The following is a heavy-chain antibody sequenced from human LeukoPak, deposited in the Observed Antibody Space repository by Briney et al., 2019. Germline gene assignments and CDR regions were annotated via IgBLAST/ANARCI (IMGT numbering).Heavy chain of an antibody. V-gene: IGHV4-34*01. CDR1: GGSFSGYY. CDR3: ASLYSSGWSPPRYYYMDV. J-gene: IGHJ6*03. Sequence: SETLSLTCAVYGGSFSGYYWSWIRQPPGKGLEWIGEINHSGSTNYNPSLKSRVTISVDTSKNQFSLKLSSVTAADAAVYYCASLYSSGWSPPRYYYMDVWGKGTTVTVSS. D-gene: IGHD6-19*01. CDR2: INHSGST.